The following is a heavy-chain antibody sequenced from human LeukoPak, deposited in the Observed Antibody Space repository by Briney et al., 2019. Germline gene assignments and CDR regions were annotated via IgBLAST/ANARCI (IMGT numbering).Heavy chain of an antibody. D-gene: IGHD3-22*01. J-gene: IGHJ4*02. Sequence: ASVKVSCKASGGTFSIYAISWVRQAPGQGLEWMGRIIPILGIANYAQKFQGRVTITADKSTSTAYMELSSLRSEDTAVYYCARDTPYYYDSSGYYSFGYWGQGTLVTVSS. V-gene: IGHV1-69*04. CDR2: IIPILGIA. CDR1: GGTFSIYA. CDR3: ARDTPYYYDSSGYYSFGY.